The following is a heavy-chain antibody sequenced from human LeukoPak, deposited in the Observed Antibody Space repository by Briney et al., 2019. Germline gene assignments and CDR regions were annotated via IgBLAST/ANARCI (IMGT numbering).Heavy chain of an antibody. CDR2: IYPGDSDT. V-gene: IGHV5-51*01. D-gene: IGHD6-13*01. Sequence: PGESLKTSCNGSGYSFTSYWIGWVRQMPGKGQEWMGIIYPGDSDTRYSPSFQGQVTISADKSISTAYLQRSSLKASDTAMYYCAARVSSSWYSFDYWGQGTLVTVSS. CDR3: AARVSSSWYSFDY. J-gene: IGHJ4*02. CDR1: GYSFTSYW.